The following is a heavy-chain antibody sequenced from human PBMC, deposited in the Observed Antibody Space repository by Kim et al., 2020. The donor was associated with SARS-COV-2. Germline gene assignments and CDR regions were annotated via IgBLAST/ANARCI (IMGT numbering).Heavy chain of an antibody. Sequence: ASVKVSCKASGYTFTRYYMHWVRQAPGQGLEWMGIINPSGGSTSYAQKFQGRVTMTRDTSTSTVYMELGSLRSEDTAVYYCARDLTVATQYYYYYYGMDVWGRGTTGSV. CDR2: INPSGGST. D-gene: IGHD5-12*01. CDR3: ARDLTVATQYYYYYYGMDV. V-gene: IGHV1-46*03. J-gene: IGHJ6*02. CDR1: GYTFTRYY.